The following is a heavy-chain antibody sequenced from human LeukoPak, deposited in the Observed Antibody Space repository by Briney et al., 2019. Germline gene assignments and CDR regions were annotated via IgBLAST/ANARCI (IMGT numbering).Heavy chain of an antibody. V-gene: IGHV3-23*01. CDR2: ISHSGGST. J-gene: IGHJ4*02. Sequence: GGSLRLSCAASGFTVSSNYMSWVRQAPGKGLEWVSSISHSGGSTYYADSVKGRFTISRDNSKNTLYLQMNSLRAEDTAVYYCAKGGTLYYFDYWGQGTLVTVSS. D-gene: IGHD1-1*01. CDR3: AKGGTLYYFDY. CDR1: GFTVSSNY.